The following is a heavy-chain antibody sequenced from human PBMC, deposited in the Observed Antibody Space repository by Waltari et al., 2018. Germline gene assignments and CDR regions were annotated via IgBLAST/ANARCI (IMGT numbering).Heavy chain of an antibody. D-gene: IGHD1-26*01. CDR2: VSAYNGNT. CDR3: ARDTLIVGDYYFDY. V-gene: IGHV1-18*01. CDR1: GSTFTSSG. J-gene: IGHJ4*02. Sequence: QVQLVQSGAEVKKPGASVTVSCKASGSTFTSSGIRWVRQAPGQGLEWMGWVSAYNGNTNYAQKLQGRVTMTTDTSTSTAYMELRSLRSDDTAVYYCARDTLIVGDYYFDYWGQGTLVTVSS.